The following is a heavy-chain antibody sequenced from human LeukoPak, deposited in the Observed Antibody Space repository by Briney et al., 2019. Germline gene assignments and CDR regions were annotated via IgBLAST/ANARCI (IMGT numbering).Heavy chain of an antibody. CDR3: ARDRAYRITMVRGVLDY. CDR2: ISYDGSNK. Sequence: GGSLRLSCAASGFTFSSYAMHWVRQAPGKGLGWVAVISYDGSNKYYADSVKGRFTISRDNSKNTLYLQMNSLRAEDTAVYYCARDRAYRITMVRGVLDYWGQGTLVTVSS. J-gene: IGHJ4*02. CDR1: GFTFSSYA. D-gene: IGHD3-10*01. V-gene: IGHV3-30*04.